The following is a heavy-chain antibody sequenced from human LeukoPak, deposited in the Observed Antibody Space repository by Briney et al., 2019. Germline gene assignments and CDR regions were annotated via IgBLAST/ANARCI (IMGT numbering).Heavy chain of an antibody. CDR1: GYTFSYHG. CDR2: ISALSGKT. Sequence: GASVKVSCKXSGYTFSYHGITWVRQAPGQGLEWMGWISALSGKTNYARNLQGRVTMTTDTSTSTAYMELRSLRSDDTAVYYCARAYCGRTSCYFDFWGQGTMVTVSS. D-gene: IGHD2-2*01. V-gene: IGHV1-18*01. CDR3: ARAYCGRTSCYFDF. J-gene: IGHJ3*01.